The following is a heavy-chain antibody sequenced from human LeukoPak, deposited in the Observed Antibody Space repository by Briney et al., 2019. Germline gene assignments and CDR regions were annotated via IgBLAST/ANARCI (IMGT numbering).Heavy chain of an antibody. CDR3: ARTNEMAALDY. J-gene: IGHJ4*02. V-gene: IGHV3-53*01. CDR2: IYSGGST. D-gene: IGHD5-24*01. CDR1: GFTVSSNY. Sequence: QPGGSLRLSCAASGFTVSSNYMSWVRQAPGKGLEWVSVIYSGGSTYYADSVKGRFTISRDNSKNTLYLQMNSLRAEDTAVYYRARTNEMAALDYWGQGTLVTVSS.